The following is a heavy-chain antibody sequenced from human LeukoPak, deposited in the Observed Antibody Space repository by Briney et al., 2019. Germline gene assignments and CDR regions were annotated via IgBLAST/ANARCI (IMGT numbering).Heavy chain of an antibody. CDR2: INSDGSST. D-gene: IGHD2-2*01. V-gene: IGHV3-74*01. CDR1: GFTFSNYW. Sequence: GGSPRLSCAASGFTFSNYWMHWVRHAPGKGLVWVSRINSDGSSTTYADSVKGRFTISRDNAKNTLYLQMNSLRAEDTAVYYCARTISSSSTSCFLYWGQGTLVTVSS. CDR3: ARTISSSSTSCFLY. J-gene: IGHJ4*02.